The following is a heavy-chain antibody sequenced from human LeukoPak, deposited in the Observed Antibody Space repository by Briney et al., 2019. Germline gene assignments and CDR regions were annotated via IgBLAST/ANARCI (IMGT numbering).Heavy chain of an antibody. V-gene: IGHV3-23*01. CDR2: ISGSGGAT. D-gene: IGHD1-26*01. Sequence: GGSLRLSCVASGFTFSNSAMSWVRQAPGKGLEWVSAISGSGGATYSADSVKGRFTISRDNSKNTLYLQMNSLRAEDTAVYYCAKGGGSIFFDYWGQGTLVTVSS. CDR3: AKGGGSIFFDY. J-gene: IGHJ4*02. CDR1: GFTFSNSA.